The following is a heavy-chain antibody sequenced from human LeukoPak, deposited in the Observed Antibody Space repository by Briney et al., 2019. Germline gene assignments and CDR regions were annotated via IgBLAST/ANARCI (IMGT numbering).Heavy chain of an antibody. CDR3: ARGHPTELIGLDY. V-gene: IGHV1-8*03. CDR2: MNPNSGNT. CDR1: GYTFTSYD. Sequence: ASVKVSCKASGYTFTSYDINWVRQATGQGLEWMGWMNPNSGNTGYTQKFQGRVTITRNTSISTAYMELSSLRSEDTAVYYCARGHPTELIGLDYWGQGTLVTVSS. D-gene: IGHD1-7*01. J-gene: IGHJ4*02.